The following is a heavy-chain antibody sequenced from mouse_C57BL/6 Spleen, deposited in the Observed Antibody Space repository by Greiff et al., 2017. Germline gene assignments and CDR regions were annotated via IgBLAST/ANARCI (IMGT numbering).Heavy chain of an antibody. Sequence: EVKLMESGGGLVQSGRSLRLSCATSGFTFSDFYMEWVRQAPGKGLEWIAASRHKANDYTTEYSASVKGRFIVSRDTSQSILYLQMNALRAEDTAIYYCAREPITTVVAPEYFDVWGTGTTVTVSA. D-gene: IGHD1-1*01. CDR1: GFTFSDFY. V-gene: IGHV7-1*01. CDR2: SRHKANDYTT. CDR3: AREPITTVVAPEYFDV. J-gene: IGHJ1*03.